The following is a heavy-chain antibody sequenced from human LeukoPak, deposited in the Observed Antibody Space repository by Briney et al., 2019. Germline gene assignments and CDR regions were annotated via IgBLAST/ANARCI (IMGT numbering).Heavy chain of an antibody. Sequence: GRSLRLSCAASGFTFSSFVVHWVRQAPGKGLEWVAFIWYDGSKKYYADSVKGRFTISRDNSKNTLYLEMNSLRAEDTAVYFCARDPRVMAVGGSFYFDYWGQGTLVTVSS. V-gene: IGHV3-33*01. D-gene: IGHD6-19*01. CDR3: ARDPRVMAVGGSFYFDY. CDR1: GFTFSSFV. J-gene: IGHJ4*02. CDR2: IWYDGSKK.